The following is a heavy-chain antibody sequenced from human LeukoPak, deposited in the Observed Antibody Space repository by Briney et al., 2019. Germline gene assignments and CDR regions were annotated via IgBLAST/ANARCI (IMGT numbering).Heavy chain of an antibody. J-gene: IGHJ4*02. CDR2: IDPSGGST. CDR1: GYTFTSYY. CDR3: ARTYYYDSSGYRFDY. Sequence: ASVKVSCKASGYTFTSYYMHWVRRAPGQGLEWMGIIDPSGGSTSYAQKFQGRVTMTRDTSTSTVYMELSSLRSEDTAVYYCARTYYYDSSGYRFDYGGQGTLVTVSS. D-gene: IGHD3-22*01. V-gene: IGHV1-46*01.